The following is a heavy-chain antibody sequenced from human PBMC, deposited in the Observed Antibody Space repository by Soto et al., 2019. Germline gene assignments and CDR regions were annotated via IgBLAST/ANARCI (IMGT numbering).Heavy chain of an antibody. J-gene: IGHJ4*02. V-gene: IGHV3-33*01. D-gene: IGHD6-19*01. CDR3: ARDPGTVAGTLDY. CDR2: IWFDGSNK. Sequence: LRLSCAASGFTFSSFGMHWVRQAPGKGLEWVAVIWFDGSNKYYADSVKGRFTISRDNSKNSLYLHMNNLRAEDTAVYYCARDPGTVAGTLDYWGQGTLVTVSS. CDR1: GFTFSSFG.